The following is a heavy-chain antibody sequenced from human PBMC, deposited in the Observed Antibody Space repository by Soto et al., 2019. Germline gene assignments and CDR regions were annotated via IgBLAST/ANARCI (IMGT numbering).Heavy chain of an antibody. CDR2: SNSDGSST. J-gene: IGHJ3*02. Sequence: EAQLVESGGGLVQPGGSLRLSCTASGFTFSGYWMHWVRQAPGKGLVLVSHSNSDGSSTYYADSLKGRVTISRDNAKNTMSLKMNSLSVEDTGVYYCESAAIRCFDIWGHGTTVGVAS. CDR1: GFTFSGYW. CDR3: ESAAIRCFDI. D-gene: IGHD3-9*01. V-gene: IGHV3-74*01.